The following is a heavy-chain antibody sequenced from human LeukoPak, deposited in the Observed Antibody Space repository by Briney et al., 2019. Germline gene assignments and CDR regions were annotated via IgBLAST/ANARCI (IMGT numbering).Heavy chain of an antibody. Sequence: GGSLRLSCAASGFTFSSYGMHWVRQAPGKGLEWVAFIRYDGSNKYYADSVKGRFTISRDNSKNTLYLQMNSLRAEDTAVYYCAKGRAVAGDYYCDYMDVWGKGTTVTISS. J-gene: IGHJ6*03. CDR1: GFTFSSYG. CDR2: IRYDGSNK. D-gene: IGHD6-19*01. V-gene: IGHV3-30*02. CDR3: AKGRAVAGDYYCDYMDV.